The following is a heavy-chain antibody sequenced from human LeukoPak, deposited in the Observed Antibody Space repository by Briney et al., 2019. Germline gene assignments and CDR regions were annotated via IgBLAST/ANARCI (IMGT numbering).Heavy chain of an antibody. D-gene: IGHD4-17*01. CDR1: GGSISSGGYY. CDR2: IYYSGST. CDR3: ARGDLEDYGDYYGMDV. J-gene: IGHJ6*02. Sequence: SETLSLTCTVSGGSISSGGYYWSWIRQHPGKGLEWIGYIYYSGSTYYNPSLKSRVTISVDTSNNQFSLKLSSVTAADTAVYYCARGDLEDYGDYYGMDVWGQGTTVTVSS. V-gene: IGHV4-31*03.